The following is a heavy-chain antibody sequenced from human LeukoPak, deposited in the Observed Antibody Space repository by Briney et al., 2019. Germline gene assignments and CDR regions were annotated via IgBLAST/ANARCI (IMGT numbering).Heavy chain of an antibody. D-gene: IGHD3-10*01. CDR1: GFTSSSYG. J-gene: IGHJ4*02. Sequence: GRSLRLSCAASGFTSSSYGMHWVRQAPGKGLEWVAVISYDGSNKYYADSVKGRFTISRDNSKNTLYLQMNSLRAEDTAVYYCAKGYYYGSGSYDYWGQGTLVTVSS. CDR2: ISYDGSNK. V-gene: IGHV3-30*18. CDR3: AKGYYYGSGSYDY.